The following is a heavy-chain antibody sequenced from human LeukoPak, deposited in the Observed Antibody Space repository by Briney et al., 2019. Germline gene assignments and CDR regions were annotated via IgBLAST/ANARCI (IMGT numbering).Heavy chain of an antibody. Sequence: SETLSLTCTVSGGSISSSSYYWGWIRQPPGKGLEWIGSIYYSGSTYYNPSLKSRVTISVDKSKNQFSLKLSSVTAADTAVYYCARGGPYDWNYVSHDAFDIWGQGTMVTVSS. CDR3: ARGGPYDWNYVSHDAFDI. D-gene: IGHD1-7*01. CDR1: GGSISSSSYY. J-gene: IGHJ3*02. CDR2: IYYSGST. V-gene: IGHV4-39*07.